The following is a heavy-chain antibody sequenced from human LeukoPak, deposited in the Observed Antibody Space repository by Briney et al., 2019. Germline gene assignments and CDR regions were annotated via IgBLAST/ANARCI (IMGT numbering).Heavy chain of an antibody. CDR1: GFTFSSYA. CDR2: ISGSGGST. V-gene: IGHV3-23*01. J-gene: IGHJ4*02. Sequence: GGSLRLPCAASGFTFSSYAMSWVRQAPGKGLEWVSAISGSGGSTYYADSVKGRFTISRDNSKNTLYLQMNSLRAEDTAVYYCAKAAVVVVAAIADYWGQGTLVTVSS. CDR3: AKAAVVVVAAIADY. D-gene: IGHD2-15*01.